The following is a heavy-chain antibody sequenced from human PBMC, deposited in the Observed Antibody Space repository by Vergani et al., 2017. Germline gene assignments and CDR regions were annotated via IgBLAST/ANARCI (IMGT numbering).Heavy chain of an antibody. D-gene: IGHD1-26*01. J-gene: IGHJ6*03. Sequence: EVQLVESGGGLVKPGGSLRLSCAASGFTFSSYSMNWVRQAPGEGLEWVSSIRSSSSYIYYADSVKGRFTISRDNAKNSLYLQMNSLRAEDTAVDYCARERGKSGRGVDMDVWGEGTTVTVSS. V-gene: IGHV3-21*01. CDR2: IRSSSSYI. CDR3: ARERGKSGRGVDMDV. CDR1: GFTFSSYS.